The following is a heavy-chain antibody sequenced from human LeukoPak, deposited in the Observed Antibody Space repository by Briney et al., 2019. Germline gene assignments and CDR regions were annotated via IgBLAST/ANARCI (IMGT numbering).Heavy chain of an antibody. D-gene: IGHD5-12*01. CDR3: AKRRGGGYGYSWFVP. Sequence: PGGSLRHSLAACGFTFSSYSINWVRQAPGKGLEWVSSISSSSYIYYADSVKGRFTISRDNAKNSLYLQMNSLRAEDTAVYYCAKRRGGGYGYSWFVPGRQGTLVSVSS. V-gene: IGHV3-21*04. CDR1: GFTFSSYS. CDR2: ISSSSYI. J-gene: IGHJ5*02.